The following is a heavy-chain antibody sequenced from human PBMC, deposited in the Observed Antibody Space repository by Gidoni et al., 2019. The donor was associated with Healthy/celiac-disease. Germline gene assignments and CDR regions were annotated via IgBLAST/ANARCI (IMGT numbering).Heavy chain of an antibody. V-gene: IGHV3-48*01. CDR2: ISSSSSTI. Sequence: EVQLVESGGGLVQPGGSLRLSCAASGFTFSSYSMNWVRQAPGKGLEWVSYISSSSSTIYYADSVKGRFTISRDNAKNSLYLQMNSLRAEDTAVYYCARVGRDYSNYKWLLFDYWGQGTLVTVSS. D-gene: IGHD4-4*01. CDR3: ARVGRDYSNYKWLLFDY. J-gene: IGHJ4*02. CDR1: GFTFSSYS.